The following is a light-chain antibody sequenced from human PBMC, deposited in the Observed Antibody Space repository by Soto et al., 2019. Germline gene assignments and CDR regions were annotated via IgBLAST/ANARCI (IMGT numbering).Light chain of an antibody. J-gene: IGLJ3*02. V-gene: IGLV1-40*01. Sequence: QSVLTQPPSVSGAPGQRVTISCTGSSSNIGAGYDVHWYQQLPGTAPKLLISGNSNRPSGVPDRFSGSKSGTSASLAITGLQAEDEADYYCQSYASSLSAWVFGGGTKLTVL. CDR1: SSNIGAGYD. CDR3: QSYASSLSAWV. CDR2: GNS.